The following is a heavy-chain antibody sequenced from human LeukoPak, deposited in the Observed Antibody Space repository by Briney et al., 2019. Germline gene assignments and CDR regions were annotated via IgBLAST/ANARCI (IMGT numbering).Heavy chain of an antibody. D-gene: IGHD4-17*01. CDR1: GYTFTSYG. Sequence: ASLKVSCKASGYTFTSYGISWVRQAPGQGLEWMAWVSPSNGNTNYAQKLQGRVTMTTDTSTSTAYMELRRLRYDDTAVYYCARDHYGDYRRGSHFDYWGQGTLVTISS. J-gene: IGHJ4*02. CDR3: ARDHYGDYRRGSHFDY. V-gene: IGHV1-18*01. CDR2: VSPSNGNT.